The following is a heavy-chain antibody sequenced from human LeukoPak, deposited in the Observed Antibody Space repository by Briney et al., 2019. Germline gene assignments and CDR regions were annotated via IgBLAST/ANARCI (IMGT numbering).Heavy chain of an antibody. Sequence: SVKVSCKSSGGTFSSYAISWVRQAPGQGLEWMGGIIPIFGTANYAQKFQGRVTITADKSTSTAYMELSSLRSEDTAVYYFARGVVAATLMEYYFYGMDVWGKGTTVTVSS. D-gene: IGHD2-15*01. CDR2: IIPIFGTA. V-gene: IGHV1-69*06. CDR3: ARGVVAATLMEYYFYGMDV. CDR1: GGTFSSYA. J-gene: IGHJ6*04.